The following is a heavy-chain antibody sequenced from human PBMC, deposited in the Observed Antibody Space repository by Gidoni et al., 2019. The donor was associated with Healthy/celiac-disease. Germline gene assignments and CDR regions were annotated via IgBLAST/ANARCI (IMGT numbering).Heavy chain of an antibody. CDR2: ISYDGSNK. D-gene: IGHD6-13*01. CDR1: GFTFSSYA. CDR3: ARAGGTIAAAVAFPNRYYYYYGMDV. V-gene: IGHV3-30*01. J-gene: IGHJ6*02. Sequence: QVQLVESGGGVVQPGRSLRLSCAASGFTFSSYAMHWVRQAPGKGLEWVAVISYDGSNKYYADSVKGRFTISRDNSKNTLYLQMNSLRAEDTAVYYCARAGGTIAAAVAFPNRYYYYYGMDVWGQGTTVTVSS.